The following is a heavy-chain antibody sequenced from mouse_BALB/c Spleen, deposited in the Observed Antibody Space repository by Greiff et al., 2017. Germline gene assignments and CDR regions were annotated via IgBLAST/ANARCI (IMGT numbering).Heavy chain of an antibody. CDR1: GYTFTNYW. D-gene: IGHD1-1*01. Sequence: VQLQQSGAELVRPGTSVKISCKASGYTFTNYWLGWVKQRPGHGLEWIGDIYPGGGYTNYNEKFKGKATLTADTSSSTAYMQLSSLTSEDSAVYFCARWDYGSSTRYFDVWGAGTTVTVSS. CDR2: IYPGGGYT. J-gene: IGHJ1*01. CDR3: ARWDYGSSTRYFDV. V-gene: IGHV1-63*02.